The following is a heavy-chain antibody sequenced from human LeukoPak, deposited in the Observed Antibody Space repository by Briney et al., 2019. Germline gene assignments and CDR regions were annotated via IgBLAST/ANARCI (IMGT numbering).Heavy chain of an antibody. J-gene: IGHJ4*02. Sequence: GGSLRLSCAASGFTFSSYAMHWVRQAPGKGLEWVAVISYDGSNKYYADSVKGRFTISRDNSKNTLYLQMNSLRAEDTAVYYCAREDDSSGYCLDYWGQGTLVTVSS. CDR2: ISYDGSNK. V-gene: IGHV3-30*04. D-gene: IGHD3-22*01. CDR1: GFTFSSYA. CDR3: AREDDSSGYCLDY.